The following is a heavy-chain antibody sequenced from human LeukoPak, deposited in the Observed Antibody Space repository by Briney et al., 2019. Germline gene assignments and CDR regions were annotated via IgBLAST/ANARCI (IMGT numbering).Heavy chain of an antibody. V-gene: IGHV3-30*18. CDR1: GFTFSSYG. CDR2: ISYDGSNK. Sequence: GGSLRLSCAASGFTFSSYGMHWVRQAPGKGLEWVAVISYDGSNKYYADSVKGRFTISRDNSKNTLYLQMNSLRAEDTAVYYCAKAEPPGIAAAGHFDSWGQGTLVTVSS. CDR3: AKAEPPGIAAAGHFDS. J-gene: IGHJ4*02. D-gene: IGHD6-13*01.